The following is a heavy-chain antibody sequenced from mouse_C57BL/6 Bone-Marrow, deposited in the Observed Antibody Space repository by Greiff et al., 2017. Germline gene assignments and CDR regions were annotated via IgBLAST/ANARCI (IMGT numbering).Heavy chain of an antibody. CDR2: ISNGGGST. J-gene: IGHJ4*01. CDR1: GFTFSDYY. CDR3: ARLYYYYAMDY. D-gene: IGHD1-1*01. V-gene: IGHV5-12*01. Sequence: EVKLQESGGGLVQPGGSLKLSCAASGFTFSDYYMYWVRQTPEKRLEWVAYISNGGGSTYYPDTVKGRFTISRDNAKNTLYLQMSRLKSEDTAMYYCARLYYYYAMDYWGQGTSVTVSS.